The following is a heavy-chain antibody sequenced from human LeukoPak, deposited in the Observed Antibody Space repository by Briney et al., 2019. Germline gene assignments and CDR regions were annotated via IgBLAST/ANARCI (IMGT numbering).Heavy chain of an antibody. CDR2: ISYDGSNK. V-gene: IGHV3-30-3*01. J-gene: IGHJ4*02. CDR1: GFTFSSYA. Sequence: GGSLRLSCAASGFTFSSYAMHWVRQAPGKGLEWVAVISYDGSNKYYADSVMGRFTISRDNSKNTLYLQMNSLRAEDTAVYYCARDLWFGGLGYWGQGTLVTVS. CDR3: ARDLWFGGLGY. D-gene: IGHD3-10*01.